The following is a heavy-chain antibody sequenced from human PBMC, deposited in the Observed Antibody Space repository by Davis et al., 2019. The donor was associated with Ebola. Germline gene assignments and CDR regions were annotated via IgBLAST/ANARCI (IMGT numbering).Heavy chain of an antibody. V-gene: IGHV4-39*07. Sequence: MPSETLSLTCTVSGGSISSSSYYWGWIRQPPGKGLEWIGSIYYSGSTNYNPSLKSRVTISVDTSKNQFSLKLSSVTAADTAVYYCARDRVTTVTSGYYYYGMDVWGKETTVTVSS. CDR2: IYYSGST. J-gene: IGHJ6*04. CDR3: ARDRVTTVTSGYYYYGMDV. CDR1: GGSISSSSYY. D-gene: IGHD4-11*01.